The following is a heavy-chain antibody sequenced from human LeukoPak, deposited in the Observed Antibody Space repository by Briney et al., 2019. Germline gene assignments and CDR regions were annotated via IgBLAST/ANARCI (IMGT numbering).Heavy chain of an antibody. CDR3: ARGYCSGGSCYDY. Sequence: SETLSLTCAVYGGSFSGYYWSWIRQPPGKGLEWIGEINHSGSTNYNPSLKNRVTISVDTSKNQFSLKLSSVTAADTAVYYCARGYCSGGSCYDYRGQGTLVTVSS. V-gene: IGHV4-34*01. CDR2: INHSGST. CDR1: GGSFSGYY. J-gene: IGHJ4*02. D-gene: IGHD2-15*01.